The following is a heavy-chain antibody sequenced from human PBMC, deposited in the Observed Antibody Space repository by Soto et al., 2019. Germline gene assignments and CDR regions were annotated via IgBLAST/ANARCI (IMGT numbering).Heavy chain of an antibody. V-gene: IGHV4-34*01. CDR2: INHSGST. CDR3: ARLGGYYQALDH. D-gene: IGHD3-3*01. J-gene: IGHJ4*02. Sequence: SETLSLTCTVSGGSISGYYWAWVRQPPGTGLEWIGEINHSGSTNYNPSLKSRVTISVDTSKNQFSLNLTSVTAADTAVYYCARLGGYYQALDHWSQGTLVTVSS. CDR1: GGSISGYY.